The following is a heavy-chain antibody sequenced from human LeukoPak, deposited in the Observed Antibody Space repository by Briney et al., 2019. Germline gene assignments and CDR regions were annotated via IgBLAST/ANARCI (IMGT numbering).Heavy chain of an antibody. V-gene: IGHV4-34*01. CDR1: GGSFRGYY. CDR3: ASTERCSTTCPLDY. D-gene: IGHD2-2*01. Sequence: PETLSLTCALHGGSFRGYYWSCIRHPPGEGLEWIGEINHSGSTNYNPSLKSRATISLDTSMKKFSLKLNSVTAADTAVYYCASTERCSTTCPLDYWGQGTLVTVSS. CDR2: INHSGST. J-gene: IGHJ4*02.